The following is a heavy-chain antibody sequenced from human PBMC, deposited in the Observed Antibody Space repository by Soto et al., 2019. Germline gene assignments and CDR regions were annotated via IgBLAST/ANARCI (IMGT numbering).Heavy chain of an antibody. CDR3: AGGIAARPLGY. CDR1: GGSISSGGYS. J-gene: IGHJ4*02. V-gene: IGHV4-30-2*01. D-gene: IGHD6-6*01. CDR2: IYRSGST. Sequence: QLQLQESGSGLVKPSQTLSLTCAVSGGSISSGGYSWSWIRQPPGKGLEWIGYIYRSGSTYYNPSRKSRVPISVDRSKNHFSLKLSSVTAADTAVYYCAGGIAARPLGYWAQGTLLTVSS.